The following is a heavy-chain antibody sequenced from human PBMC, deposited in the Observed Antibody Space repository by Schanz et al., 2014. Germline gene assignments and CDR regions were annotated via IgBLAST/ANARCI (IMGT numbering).Heavy chain of an antibody. D-gene: IGHD3-10*01. CDR3: ARIGGSVFDY. CDR1: GFPFSDYF. J-gene: IGHJ4*02. CDR2: IGNGGVTI. Sequence: QVQLVDSGGGLVKPGGSLRLSCTASGFPFSDYFMAWIRQPPGRGLEWVSYIGNGGVTIYYADSVKGRFTISRDNSKNSLYRQMNSLRAEDTAVYCCARIGGSVFDYWAQGTLITVSS. V-gene: IGHV3-11*01.